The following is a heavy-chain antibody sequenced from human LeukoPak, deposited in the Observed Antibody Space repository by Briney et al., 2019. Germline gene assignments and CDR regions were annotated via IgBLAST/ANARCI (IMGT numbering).Heavy chain of an antibody. V-gene: IGHV3-48*02. D-gene: IGHD4-17*01. CDR3: ARVSTVTKDY. J-gene: IGHJ4*02. Sequence: GGSLRLSCAAPGFTFSSYAMNWVRQPPGKGLGWVSYISSSGTTIYYADSVKGRFTISRDIARNSLFLQMNSLRDEDTAVYYCARVSTVTKDYWGQGTLVTVSS. CDR2: ISSSGTTI. CDR1: GFTFSSYA.